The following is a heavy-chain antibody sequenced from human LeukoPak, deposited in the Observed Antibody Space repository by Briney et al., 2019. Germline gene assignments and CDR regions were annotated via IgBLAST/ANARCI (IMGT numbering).Heavy chain of an antibody. Sequence: ASVNVSCRASGYTFTVYYMHWVRNAPGQGLEWMGRINPNSGGTNYAQTFQGRVTMTRDTSISTAYMELSRLRSDDTAVYYCARVSVGFLEWLLHDKCDAFDIWGQGTMVTVSS. CDR2: INPNSGGT. V-gene: IGHV1-2*02. CDR3: ARVSVGFLEWLLHDKCDAFDI. CDR1: GYTFTVYY. D-gene: IGHD3-3*01. J-gene: IGHJ3*02.